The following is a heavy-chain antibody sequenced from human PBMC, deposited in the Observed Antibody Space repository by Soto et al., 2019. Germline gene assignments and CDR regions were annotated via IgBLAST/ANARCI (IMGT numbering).Heavy chain of an antibody. J-gene: IGHJ5*02. CDR2: ISGSGDST. D-gene: IGHD3-22*01. CDR3: AAYSSGPDHSWFSP. Sequence: EVQLLESGGSLVQPGESLRLSCAGSGFTFSSYAIGWVRQAPGKGLEWVSSISGSGDSTYYADSVKGRFTISRDNSKNTMYLQMSNLRTEDTAVYDWAAYSSGPDHSWFSPWGQVTLCPVSS. V-gene: IGHV3-23*01. CDR1: GFTFSSYA.